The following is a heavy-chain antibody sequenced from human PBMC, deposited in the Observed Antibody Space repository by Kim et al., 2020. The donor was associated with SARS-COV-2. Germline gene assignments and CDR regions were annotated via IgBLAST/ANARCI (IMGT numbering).Heavy chain of an antibody. V-gene: IGHV1-69*06. CDR1: GGTFSSYA. CDR3: ARMPAYYYGSGSSLAETGV. CDR2: IIPIFGTA. Sequence: SVKVSCKASGGTFSSYAISWVRQAPGQGLEWMGGIIPIFGTANYAQKFQGRVTITADKSTSTAYMELSSLRSEDTAVYYCARMPAYYYGSGSSLAETGVWGQGTLVTVSS. D-gene: IGHD3-10*01. J-gene: IGHJ4*02.